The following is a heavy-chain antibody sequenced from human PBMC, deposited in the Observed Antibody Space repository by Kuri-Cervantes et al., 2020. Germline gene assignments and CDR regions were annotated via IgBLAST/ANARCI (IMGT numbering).Heavy chain of an antibody. J-gene: IGHJ3*02. CDR1: GFTFSSYA. D-gene: IGHD3-10*01. CDR3: ARVGGEFAVDI. V-gene: IGHV3-30*07. CDR2: ISYDGSNK. Sequence: GESLKISCAASGFTFSSYAMHWVRQAPGKGLEWVAVISYDGSNKYYADSVKGRFTISRDNAKNSLYLQINSLRAEDTAMYYCARVGGEFAVDIWGQGTMVTVSS.